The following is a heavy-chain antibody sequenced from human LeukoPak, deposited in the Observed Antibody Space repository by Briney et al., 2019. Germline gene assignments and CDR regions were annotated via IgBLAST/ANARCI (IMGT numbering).Heavy chain of an antibody. CDR1: GFIVSSNY. D-gene: IGHD3-10*01. Sequence: PGGSLRLSGAASGFIVSSNYMSWVRQAPGKGLEWVSVIYSGGSTYYADSVKGRFTISRDNSKNTLYLQMNSLRAEDTAVYYCAREDGFGDFDYWGQGTLVTVSS. CDR3: AREDGFGDFDY. CDR2: IYSGGST. J-gene: IGHJ4*02. V-gene: IGHV3-53*01.